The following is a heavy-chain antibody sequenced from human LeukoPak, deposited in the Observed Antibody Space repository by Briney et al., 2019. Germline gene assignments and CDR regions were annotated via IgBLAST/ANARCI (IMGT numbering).Heavy chain of an antibody. CDR1: GGSISSGGYY. D-gene: IGHD5-18*01. V-gene: IGHV4-30-2*01. CDR3: ARESDTAMVTAY. J-gene: IGHJ4*02. Sequence: SQTLSLTCTVSGGSISSGGYYWSWIRQPPGKGLEWIGYIYHSGSTYYNPSLKSRVTISLDRSKNQFSLKLNSVTAADTAVYYCARESDTAMVTAYWGQGTLVTVSS. CDR2: IYHSGST.